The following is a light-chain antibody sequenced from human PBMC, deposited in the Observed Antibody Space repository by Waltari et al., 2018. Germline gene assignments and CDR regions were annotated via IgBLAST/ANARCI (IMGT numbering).Light chain of an antibody. J-gene: IGKJ2*01. CDR1: QNINNW. CDR3: LQYHSFHT. V-gene: IGKV1-5*03. CDR2: KTS. Sequence: IQMTQSPSTLSASVGDRVTITCRASQNINNWLAWHQQKPGKAPKLLIYKTSTLQVGVPLRFSGSASGTEFTLTISSLQPDDLATYYCLQYHSFHTFGQGTKLDIK.